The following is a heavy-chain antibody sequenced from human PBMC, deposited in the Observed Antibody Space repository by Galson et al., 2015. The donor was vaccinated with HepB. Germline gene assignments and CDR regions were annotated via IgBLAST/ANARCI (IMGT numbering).Heavy chain of an antibody. J-gene: IGHJ5*02. CDR1: GGTFSSYA. CDR2: IIPIFGIA. V-gene: IGHV1-69*10. D-gene: IGHD3-22*01. Sequence: SVKVSCKASGGTFSSYAISWVRQAPGQGLEWMGGIIPIFGIANYAQKFQGRVTITADKSTSTAYMELSSLRSEDTAVYYCASSYYDSSGYWGWFDPWGQGTLVTVSS. CDR3: ASSYYDSSGYWGWFDP.